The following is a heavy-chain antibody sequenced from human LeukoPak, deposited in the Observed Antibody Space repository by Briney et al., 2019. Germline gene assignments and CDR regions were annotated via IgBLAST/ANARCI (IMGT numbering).Heavy chain of an antibody. Sequence: SETLSLTCAVSGGSISSSNWWSWVRQPPGQGLEWIGEIYHSGSTNYNPSLKSRVTISVDKSKNQFSLKLSSVTAADTAVYYCARDPDGGYSYYYGMDVWGQGTTVTVSS. J-gene: IGHJ6*02. D-gene: IGHD3-10*01. CDR2: IYHSGST. V-gene: IGHV4-4*02. CDR3: ARDPDGGYSYYYGMDV. CDR1: GGSISSSNW.